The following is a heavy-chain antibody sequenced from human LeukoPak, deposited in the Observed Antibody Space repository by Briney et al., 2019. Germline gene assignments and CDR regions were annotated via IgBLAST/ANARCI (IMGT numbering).Heavy chain of an antibody. CDR3: ASSGVGGDWREANPDY. Sequence: PSETLSLTWTVSGGSISGYYWSWIRQPPGKGLEWIGYIYYSGSTNYNPSLKSRVTISVDTSKNQFSLKLSSVTAADTAVYYCASSGVGGDWREANPDYWGQGTLVTVSS. V-gene: IGHV4-59*01. CDR1: GGSISGYY. D-gene: IGHD2-21*02. J-gene: IGHJ4*02. CDR2: IYYSGST.